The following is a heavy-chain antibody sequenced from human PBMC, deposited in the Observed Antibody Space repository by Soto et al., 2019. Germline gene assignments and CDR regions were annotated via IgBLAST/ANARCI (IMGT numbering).Heavy chain of an antibody. V-gene: IGHV3-30-3*01. Sequence: GGSLRLSCAASGFTFSSYAMHWVRQAPGKGLEWVAVISYDGSNKYYADSVKGRFTISRDNSKNTLYLQMNSLRAEDTAVYYCAKALAGTWWEYYYGMDVWGQGTTVTVSS. D-gene: IGHD6-19*01. CDR3: AKALAGTWWEYYYGMDV. CDR2: ISYDGSNK. J-gene: IGHJ6*02. CDR1: GFTFSSYA.